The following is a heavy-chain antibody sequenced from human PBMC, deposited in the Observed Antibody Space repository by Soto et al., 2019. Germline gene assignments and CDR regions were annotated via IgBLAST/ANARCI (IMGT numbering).Heavy chain of an antibody. V-gene: IGHV1-18*01. CDR1: GYTFTSYG. D-gene: IGHD4-17*01. Sequence: ASVKVSCKASGYTFTSYGISWVRQAPGQGLEWMGWISAYNGNTNYAQKLQGRVTMTTDTSTSTAYMELRSLRSDDTAVYYCARFAVLPFNTATNPYYFDYWGQGTLVTVSS. CDR3: ARFAVLPFNTATNPYYFDY. J-gene: IGHJ4*02. CDR2: ISAYNGNT.